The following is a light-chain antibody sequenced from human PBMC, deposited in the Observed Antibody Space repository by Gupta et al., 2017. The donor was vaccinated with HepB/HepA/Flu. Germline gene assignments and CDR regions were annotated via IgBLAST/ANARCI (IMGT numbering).Light chain of an antibody. J-gene: IGKJ4*01. CDR3: QHYYSYPLT. V-gene: IGKV1-16*01. Sequence: IQMTQSPSSLSASVGDRVTITCRARQGITNNLAWLQQKPGEAPKSLIYGASSLQSGVPSRFSGSGSGTDFTLTISSLQPEDFATYYCQHYYSYPLTFGGGTKVEIK. CDR1: QGITNN. CDR2: GAS.